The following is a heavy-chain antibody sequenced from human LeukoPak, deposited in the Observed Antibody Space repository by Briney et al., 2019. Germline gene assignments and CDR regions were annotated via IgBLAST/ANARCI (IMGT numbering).Heavy chain of an antibody. CDR3: AVVAGRFPPDY. CDR1: GLPFTTIL. V-gene: IGHV3-30-3*01. Sequence: GGSLEPSLEPLGLPFTTILIPGVPRAPGKGLEWVAFTSFDESNKLYADSVEGRFTISRDNSKNTLFLQMHNLRVDDTAMYYCAVVAGRFPPDYWGQGTLVTVSS. J-gene: IGHJ4*02. D-gene: IGHD6-19*01. CDR2: TSFDESNK.